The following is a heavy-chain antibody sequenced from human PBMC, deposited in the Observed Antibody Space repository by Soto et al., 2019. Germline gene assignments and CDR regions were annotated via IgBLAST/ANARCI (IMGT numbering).Heavy chain of an antibody. Sequence: QLQLQESGPGLVKPSETLSLTCTVSGGSISSSSYYWGWIRQPPGKGLEWIGSIYYSGSTYYNPSLKSRVTISVDTSKNQFSLKLSSVTAADTAVYYCARLSEVRGEYFPRGAFDIWGQGTMVTVSS. CDR2: IYYSGST. CDR1: GGSISSSSYY. CDR3: ARLSEVRGEYFPRGAFDI. D-gene: IGHD3-10*01. J-gene: IGHJ3*02. V-gene: IGHV4-39*01.